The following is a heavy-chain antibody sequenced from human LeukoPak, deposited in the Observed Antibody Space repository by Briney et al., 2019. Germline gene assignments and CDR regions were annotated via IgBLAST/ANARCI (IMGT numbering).Heavy chain of an antibody. CDR3: AKAIHCGGDCSYFDY. Sequence: GGSLRLSCAASGFTFSSYGMHWVRQALGKGLEWVTFIRYDGSNKYSADSVKGRFTISRDNSKNTLYLQMNSLRVEDTAVYYCAKAIHCGGDCSYFDYWGQGTLVTVSS. J-gene: IGHJ4*02. V-gene: IGHV3-30*02. D-gene: IGHD2-21*01. CDR2: IRYDGSNK. CDR1: GFTFSSYG.